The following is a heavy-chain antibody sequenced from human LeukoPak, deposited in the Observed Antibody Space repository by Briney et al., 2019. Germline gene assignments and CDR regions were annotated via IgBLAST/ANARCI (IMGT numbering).Heavy chain of an antibody. D-gene: IGHD3-9*01. V-gene: IGHV3-30*02. CDR1: GLTFSSYG. CDR3: AKGVKVPLLRYFSYYMDV. CDR2: MRYDGSNR. J-gene: IGHJ6*03. Sequence: GGSLRLSCAASGLTFSSYGMHWVRQAPGKGLEWVAFMRYDGSNRNYADSVKGRFTISRDNSKNTLYLQMNSLRAEDTAVYYCAKGVKVPLLRYFSYYMDVWGKGTTVTISS.